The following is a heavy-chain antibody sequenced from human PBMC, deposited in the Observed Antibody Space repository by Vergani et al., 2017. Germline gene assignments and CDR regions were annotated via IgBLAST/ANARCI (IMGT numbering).Heavy chain of an antibody. D-gene: IGHD3-3*01. CDR1: GGSFSGYY. J-gene: IGHJ5*02. CDR2: INHSGST. Sequence: QVQLQQWGAGLVKPSETLSLTCAVYGGSFSGYYWSWIRQPPGKGLEWIGEINHSGSTNYNPSLKSRVTISVDTSKNQFSLKLSSVTAADTAVYYCARDPLLRFLEWPRGFDPWGQGTLVTVSS. V-gene: IGHV4-34*01. CDR3: ARDPLLRFLEWPRGFDP.